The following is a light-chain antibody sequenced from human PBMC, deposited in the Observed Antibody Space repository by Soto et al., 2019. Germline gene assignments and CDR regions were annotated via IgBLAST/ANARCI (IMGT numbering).Light chain of an antibody. J-gene: IGKJ5*01. CDR3: LQSYGTRFT. CDR2: AAS. CDR1: QSISSY. Sequence: DIQMTQSPSSLSASVGDRVTITCRASQSISSYLNWYQQKPGKAPKLLIYAASSLQSGVPSRFSGSGSGTDFTLTISSLQPEDFATYYCLQSYGTRFTFGQGTRLEIK. V-gene: IGKV1-39*01.